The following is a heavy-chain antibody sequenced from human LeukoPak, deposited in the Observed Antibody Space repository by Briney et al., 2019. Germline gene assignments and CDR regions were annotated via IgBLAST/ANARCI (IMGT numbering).Heavy chain of an antibody. CDR3: AKGAWEYIDY. J-gene: IGHJ4*02. Sequence: GGSLRLSCAASGFTFSSYAMSWVRQAPGKGLVWVSRLNIDGSNTHYADSVKGRFTISRDNAKNTLYLQMNSLRAEDTAVYYCAKGAWEYIDYWGQGTLVTVSS. CDR1: GFTFSSYA. CDR2: LNIDGSNT. D-gene: IGHD1-26*01. V-gene: IGHV3-74*01.